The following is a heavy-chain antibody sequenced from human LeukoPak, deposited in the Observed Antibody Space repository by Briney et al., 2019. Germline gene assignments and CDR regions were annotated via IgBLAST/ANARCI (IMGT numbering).Heavy chain of an antibody. Sequence: GGSLRLSCAASGFTFSSYWMHWVRQAPGKGLEWVSGISWNSGSIGYADSVKGRFTISRDNAKNSLYLQMNSLRAEDTAVYYCARGTTMVRGVIIGAFDIWGLGTMVTVSS. CDR3: ARGTTMVRGVIIGAFDI. D-gene: IGHD3-10*01. V-gene: IGHV3-74*01. J-gene: IGHJ3*02. CDR1: GFTFSSYW. CDR2: ISWNSGSI.